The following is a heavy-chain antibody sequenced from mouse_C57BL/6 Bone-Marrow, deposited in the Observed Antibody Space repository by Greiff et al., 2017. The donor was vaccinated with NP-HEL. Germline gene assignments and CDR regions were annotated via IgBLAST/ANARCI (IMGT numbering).Heavy chain of an antibody. J-gene: IGHJ4*01. CDR3: TTWRVTTGMDY. V-gene: IGHV14-4*01. Sequence: VQLQQSGAELVRPGASVKLSCTASGFNIKDDYMHWVKQRPEQGLEWIGWIDPENGDTEYASKFQGKATITADTSSNTAYLQLSSLTSEDTAVYYCTTWRVTTGMDYWGQGPSVTVSS. CDR2: IDPENGDT. CDR1: GFNIKDDY. D-gene: IGHD2-2*01.